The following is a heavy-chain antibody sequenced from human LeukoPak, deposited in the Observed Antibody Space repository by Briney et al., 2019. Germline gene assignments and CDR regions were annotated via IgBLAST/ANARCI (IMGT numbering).Heavy chain of an antibody. CDR3: AGHELITMIVHGFYFDY. J-gene: IGHJ4*02. Sequence: SETLSLTCTVSGGSISSSSYYWGWIRQPPGKGLEWIGSIYYSGSTYYNPSLKSRVTISVDTSKNQFSLKLSSVTAADTAVYYCAGHELITMIVHGFYFDYWGQGTLVTVSS. D-gene: IGHD3-22*01. CDR2: IYYSGST. V-gene: IGHV4-39*01. CDR1: GGSISSSSYY.